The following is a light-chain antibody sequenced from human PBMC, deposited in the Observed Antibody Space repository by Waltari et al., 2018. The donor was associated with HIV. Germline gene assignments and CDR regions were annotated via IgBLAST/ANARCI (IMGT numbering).Light chain of an antibody. CDR2: ENN. CDR3: ATWDNSLRAM. Sequence: QSVLTQPPSVSAAPGQTVTISCSGSHSNLGNTFVSWYQHHPGKAPKLLIYENNRLPSRIPDRFSASKTGTSATLGITGLQTGDEAIYYCATWDNSLRAMFGGGTKLTVL. J-gene: IGLJ3*02. CDR1: HSNLGNTF. V-gene: IGLV1-51*01.